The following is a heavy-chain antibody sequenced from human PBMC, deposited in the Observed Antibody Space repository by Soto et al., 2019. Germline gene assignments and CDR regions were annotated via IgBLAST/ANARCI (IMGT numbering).Heavy chain of an antibody. V-gene: IGHV1-3*01. CDR3: ARDLPLPAAIGPPYYYYYGMDV. D-gene: IGHD2-2*01. CDR1: GYTFTSYA. J-gene: IGHJ6*02. CDR2: INAGNGNT. Sequence: ASVKVSCKASGYTFTSYAMHWVRQAPGQRLEWMGWINAGNGNTKYSQKFQGRVTITRGTSASTAYMELSSLRSEDTAVYYCARDLPLPAAIGPPYYYYYGMDVWGQGTTVTVSS.